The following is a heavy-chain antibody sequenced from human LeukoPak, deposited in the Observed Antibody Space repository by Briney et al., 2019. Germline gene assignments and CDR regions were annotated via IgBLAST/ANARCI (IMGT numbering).Heavy chain of an antibody. CDR2: LYRGGST. D-gene: IGHD3-22*01. CDR1: GFTVSNNY. V-gene: IGHV3-53*01. CDR3: ARALGSGYPNYYYYYMDV. Sequence: GGSLRLSCAASGFTVSNNYMSWVRQAPGKGLEWVSVLYRGGSTYYADSVKGRFTISRDNSKNTLFLQMNSLRAEDTAVYYCARALGSGYPNYYYYYMDVWGKGTTVTVSS. J-gene: IGHJ6*03.